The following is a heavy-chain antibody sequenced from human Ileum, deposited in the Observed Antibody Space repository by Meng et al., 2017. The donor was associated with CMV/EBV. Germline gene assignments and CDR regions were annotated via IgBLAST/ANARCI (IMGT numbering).Heavy chain of an antibody. CDR2: IYGDGRYK. J-gene: IGHJ4*02. V-gene: IGHV3-7*01. CDR1: GFTFSASW. D-gene: IGHD5-18*01. CDR3: ATSKDSPGND. Sequence: GGSLRLSCAASGFTFSASWMSGVRQAPGKGLEWLANIYGDGRYKYYVDSVKGRFTISRDNARQSLYLQMNSLRPEDTAVYYCATSKDSPGNDWGQGTLVTVSS.